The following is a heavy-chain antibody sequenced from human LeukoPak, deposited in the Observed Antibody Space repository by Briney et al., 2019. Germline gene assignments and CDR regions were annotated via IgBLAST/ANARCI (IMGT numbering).Heavy chain of an antibody. CDR3: AREISGYSDY. V-gene: IGHV1-2*02. CDR1: GYTFTGYY. D-gene: IGHD3-22*01. Sequence: ASVKVSCKTSGYTFTGYYMHWVRQAPGQGLEWMGWINANSGDTKYAQKFQGRVTMTRDTSISTAYMELSRLRSDDTAMYYCAREISGYSDYWGQGTLVTVSS. CDR2: INANSGDT. J-gene: IGHJ4*02.